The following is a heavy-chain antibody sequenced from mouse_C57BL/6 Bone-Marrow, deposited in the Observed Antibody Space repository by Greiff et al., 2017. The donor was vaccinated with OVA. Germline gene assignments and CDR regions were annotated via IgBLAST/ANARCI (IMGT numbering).Heavy chain of an antibody. CDR3: ARHLYDYGFYAMDY. J-gene: IGHJ4*01. CDR2: ISNLAYSI. D-gene: IGHD2-4*01. Sequence: DVKLVESGGGLVQPGGSLKLSCAASGFTFSDYGMAWVRQAPRKGPEWVAFISNLAYSIYYADTVTGRFTISRENAKNTLYLEMSSLRSEDTAMYYCARHLYDYGFYAMDYWGQGTSVTVSS. V-gene: IGHV5-15*01. CDR1: GFTFSDYG.